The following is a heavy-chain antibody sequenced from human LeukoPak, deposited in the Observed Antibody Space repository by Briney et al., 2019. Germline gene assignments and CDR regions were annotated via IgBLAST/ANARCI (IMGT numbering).Heavy chain of an antibody. CDR3: ASGPQAFDY. CDR2: IYTSGST. J-gene: IGHJ4*02. Sequence: SETLSLTCTVSGGSISSGSYYWSWIRQPAGKGLEWIGRIYTSGSTNYNPSLKSRVTISVDTSKNQFSLKLSSVTAADTAVYYCASGPQAFDYWGQGTLVTVSS. V-gene: IGHV4-61*02. CDR1: GGSISSGSYY.